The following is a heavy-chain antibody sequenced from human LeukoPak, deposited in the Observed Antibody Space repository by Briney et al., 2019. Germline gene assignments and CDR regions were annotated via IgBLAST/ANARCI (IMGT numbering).Heavy chain of an antibody. D-gene: IGHD1-26*01. CDR3: ARDSGSYSPWFDP. Sequence: SQTLSLTCTVSGASISSGGYYWSWIRQHPGKGLEWIGYIYYSGSTYYNPSLKSRVTISVDTSKNQFSLKLSSVTAADTAVYYCARDSGSYSPWFDPWGQGTLVTVSS. V-gene: IGHV4-31*03. CDR2: IYYSGST. CDR1: GASISSGGYY. J-gene: IGHJ5*02.